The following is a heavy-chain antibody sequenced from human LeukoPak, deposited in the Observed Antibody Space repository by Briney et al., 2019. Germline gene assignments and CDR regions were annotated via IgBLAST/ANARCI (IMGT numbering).Heavy chain of an antibody. CDR2: IKQDGSEK. J-gene: IGHJ6*02. CDR3: ARGSRYSGYDWDYYYYGMDV. V-gene: IGHV3-7*01. Sequence: GGSLRLSCAASGFTFSSYWMSWVRQAPGKGLEWVGNIKQDGSEKYYVDSVKGRFTISRDNAKNSLYLQMNSLRAEDTAVYYCARGSRYSGYDWDYYYYGMDVWGQGTTVTVSS. D-gene: IGHD5-12*01. CDR1: GFTFSSYW.